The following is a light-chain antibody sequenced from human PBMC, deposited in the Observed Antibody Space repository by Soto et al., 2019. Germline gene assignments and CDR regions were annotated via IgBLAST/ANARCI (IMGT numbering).Light chain of an antibody. J-gene: IGKJ1*01. V-gene: IGKV3-11*01. CDR3: QQRDSWPRT. CDR2: DAS. CDR1: RSVSNY. Sequence: EIVLTQSPATVSLSPGERATLSCGASRSVSNYLAWYQQKPGQPPRLLIYDASNRATGIPARFSGSGSGTDFTLTISSLEPEDFAVYYCQQRDSWPRTFGQGTKVDIK.